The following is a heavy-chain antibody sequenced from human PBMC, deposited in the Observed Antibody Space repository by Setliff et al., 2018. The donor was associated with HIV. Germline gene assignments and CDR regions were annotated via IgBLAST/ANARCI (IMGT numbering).Heavy chain of an antibody. CDR2: LYFTGST. D-gene: IGHD3-22*01. Sequence: NPSETLSLTCSVSGGSVSSGSYYWGWIRQPPGKGLEWIGTLYFTGSTYYNPSLKSRVTISVDTSKNQFSLKLSSVTAADTAVYYCAAGLHYYDSTGYPLTFDYWGQGALGTVSS. CDR3: AAGLHYYDSTGYPLTFDY. CDR1: GGSVSSGSYY. J-gene: IGHJ4*02. V-gene: IGHV4-39*01.